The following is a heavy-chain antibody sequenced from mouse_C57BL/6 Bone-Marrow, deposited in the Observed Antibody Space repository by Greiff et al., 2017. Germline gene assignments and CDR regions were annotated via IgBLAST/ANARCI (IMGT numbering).Heavy chain of an antibody. J-gene: IGHJ3*01. CDR3: AREDYGNYGFAY. CDR2: IDPSDSYT. CDR1: GYTFTSYW. Sequence: VQLKESGAELVKPGASVKLSCKASGYTFTSYWMQWVKQRPGQGLEWIGEIDPSDSYTNYNQKFKGKATLTVDTSSSTAYRQLSSLTSEDSAVYYCAREDYGNYGFAYWGQGTLVTVSA. D-gene: IGHD2-1*01. V-gene: IGHV1-50*01.